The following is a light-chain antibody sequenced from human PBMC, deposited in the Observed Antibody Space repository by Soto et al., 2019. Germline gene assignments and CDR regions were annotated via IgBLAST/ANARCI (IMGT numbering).Light chain of an antibody. Sequence: EIVLTQSPGTLSVSPGERVTLSCRASQSVGRNYLAWYQQKPGQAPRLLIDVAYIRATGIPDRFSGSGSGTDFTLTISRPEPEDFAVYYCQQYADSPLTFGGGTKVETK. J-gene: IGKJ4*01. V-gene: IGKV3-20*01. CDR3: QQYADSPLT. CDR2: VAY. CDR1: QSVGRNY.